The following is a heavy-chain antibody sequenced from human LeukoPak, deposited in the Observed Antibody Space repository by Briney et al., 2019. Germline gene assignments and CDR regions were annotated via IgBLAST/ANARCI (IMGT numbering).Heavy chain of an antibody. CDR1: GYTFTGYY. CDR3: ARGAVAGRMRWFDP. CDR2: MNPNSGNT. Sequence: ASVKVSCKASGYTFTGYYMHWVRQAPGQGLAWMGWMNPNSGNTGYAQKFQGRVTMTRNTSISTAYMELSSLRSEDTAVYYCARGAVAGRMRWFDPWGQGTLVTVSS. V-gene: IGHV1-8*02. D-gene: IGHD6-19*01. J-gene: IGHJ5*02.